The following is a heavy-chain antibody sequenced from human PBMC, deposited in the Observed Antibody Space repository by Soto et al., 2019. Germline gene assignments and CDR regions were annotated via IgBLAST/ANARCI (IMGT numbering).Heavy chain of an antibody. J-gene: IGHJ4*02. Sequence: PWGSLRLSCAASGFTFDDYTMQWVRQAPGKGLGWVSLISWDGGITYCADSVKGRFTISRDNSKNSLYLQMNSLTTEDTALYYCAKAGPSNCRSHFDYWGQGTLVTVSS. V-gene: IGHV3-43*01. CDR1: GFTFDDYT. D-gene: IGHD1-1*01. CDR2: ISWDGGIT. CDR3: AKAGPSNCRSHFDY.